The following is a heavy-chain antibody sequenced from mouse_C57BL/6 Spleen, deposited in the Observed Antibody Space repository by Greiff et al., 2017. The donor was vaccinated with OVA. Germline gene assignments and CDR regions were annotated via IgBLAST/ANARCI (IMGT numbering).Heavy chain of an antibody. CDR2: IYPSDSET. CDR1: GYTFTSYW. D-gene: IGHD4-1*01. J-gene: IGHJ2*01. Sequence: QVQLQQPGAELVRPGSSVKLSCKASGYTFTSYWMDWVKQRPGQGLEWIGTIYPSDSETHYNQKFKDKATLTVDKSSSTAYMQLSSLTSEDSAVYYCARLTGTSYFDYWGQGTTLTVSS. CDR3: ARLTGTSYFDY. V-gene: IGHV1-61*01.